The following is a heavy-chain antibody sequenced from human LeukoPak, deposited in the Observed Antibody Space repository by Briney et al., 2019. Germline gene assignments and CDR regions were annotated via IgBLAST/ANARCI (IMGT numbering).Heavy chain of an antibody. J-gene: IGHJ4*02. Sequence: SGTLSLTCAVSGGSISSSNWWSWVRQPPGKGLEWIGEIYHSGSTNYNPSLKSRVTISVDKSKNQFSLKLSSVTAADTAVYYCARDRGGYGSGSYQPIDYWGQGTLVTASS. CDR1: GGSISSSNW. D-gene: IGHD3-10*01. CDR2: IYHSGST. CDR3: ARDRGGYGSGSYQPIDY. V-gene: IGHV4-4*02.